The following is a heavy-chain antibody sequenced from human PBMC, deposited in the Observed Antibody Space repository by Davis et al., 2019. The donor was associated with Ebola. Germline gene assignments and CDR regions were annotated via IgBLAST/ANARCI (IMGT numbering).Heavy chain of an antibody. CDR1: GFTFSSYG. CDR2: INHSGSS. V-gene: IGHV4-34*01. D-gene: IGHD3-22*01. Sequence: ESLKISCAASGFTFSSYGMHWVRQPPGKGLEWIGEINHSGSSKYNPSLKSRVTISVDTSKNQFSLRLNSVTAADTAVYYCARGLTYYYDSSGYYWGQGTLVTVSS. J-gene: IGHJ4*02. CDR3: ARGLTYYYDSSGYY.